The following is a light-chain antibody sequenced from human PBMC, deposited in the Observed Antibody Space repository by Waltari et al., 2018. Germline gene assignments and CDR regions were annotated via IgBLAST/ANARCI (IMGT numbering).Light chain of an antibody. CDR2: GNT. V-gene: IGLV1-40*01. J-gene: IGLJ1*01. Sequence: QSVLTQPPSVSGAPGQRVTISCTGSNSNIGSGYDVQWYQQLPGTAPKLPIYGNTERPSGVPDRFAGSKSGPSASLAITGLQAEDEADYYCQSYDSSLSGYFFGTGTKVTVL. CDR3: QSYDSSLSGYF. CDR1: NSNIGSGYD.